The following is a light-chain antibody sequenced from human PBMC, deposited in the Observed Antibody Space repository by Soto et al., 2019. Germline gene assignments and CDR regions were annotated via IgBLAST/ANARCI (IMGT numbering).Light chain of an antibody. V-gene: IGLV1-44*01. J-gene: IGLJ3*02. CDR1: NSNIGSHL. Sequence: QSVLTQPPSASGAPGQRVTISCSGSNSNIGSHLVNWYQQVPATAPKLLIYTNNQRPSGVPDRFSDSKSGTSASLAISGLQSEDEADYYCAAWDGSLQSWVFGGGTKLTVL. CDR3: AAWDGSLQSWV. CDR2: TNN.